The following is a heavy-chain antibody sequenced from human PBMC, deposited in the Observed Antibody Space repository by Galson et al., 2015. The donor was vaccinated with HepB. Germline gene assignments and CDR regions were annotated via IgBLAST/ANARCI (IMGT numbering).Heavy chain of an antibody. J-gene: IGHJ5*02. CDR1: GYTFTDYL. Sequence: SVKVSCKASGYTFTDYLIHWVRQAPEQGLEWMGRINPNTETTNYAPKFQGRVTITRDTTISTAFMDLSRLRFDDTAVYYCARGPTVTTFGVANNWFDPWGQGTLVTVSS. CDR2: INPNTETT. V-gene: IGHV1-2*06. D-gene: IGHD3-3*01. CDR3: ARGPTVTTFGVANNWFDP.